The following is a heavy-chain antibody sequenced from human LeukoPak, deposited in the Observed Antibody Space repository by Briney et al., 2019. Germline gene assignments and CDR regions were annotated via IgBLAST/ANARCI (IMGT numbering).Heavy chain of an antibody. Sequence: GGSLRLSCAASGFTFSTYAMSWVRQAPGTGLEWVSAITDSGGNTYYAAPVKGRFTISRDNSKNTLYLHMNSLRAEDTAVYYCARAGHCTNGICYTADFDYWGQGTLVTVSS. CDR2: ITDSGGNT. CDR3: ARAGHCTNGICYTADFDY. D-gene: IGHD2-8*01. CDR1: GFTFSTYA. J-gene: IGHJ4*02. V-gene: IGHV3-23*01.